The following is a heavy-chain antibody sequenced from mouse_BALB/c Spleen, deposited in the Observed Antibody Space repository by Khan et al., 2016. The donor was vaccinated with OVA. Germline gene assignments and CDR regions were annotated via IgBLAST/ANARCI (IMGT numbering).Heavy chain of an antibody. D-gene: IGHD1-1*01. J-gene: IGHJ1*01. CDR2: IWTGGSP. Sequence: VQLQESGPGLVAPSQSLSITCTVAGFSLTSYGVHWVRQPPGKGLEWLGVIWTGGSPNYNSAFRSRLTINKDNSKNQVFLKMNNLPTDDTAMYSVARDRGKGHWYFDVWGAGTTVTVSS. V-gene: IGHV2-9*02. CDR1: GFSLTSYG. CDR3: ARDRGKGHWYFDV.